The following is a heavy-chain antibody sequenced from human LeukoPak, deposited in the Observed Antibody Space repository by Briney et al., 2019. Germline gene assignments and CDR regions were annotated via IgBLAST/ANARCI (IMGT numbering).Heavy chain of an antibody. CDR2: IYYSGST. D-gene: IGHD1-26*01. Sequence: SETLPLTCTVSGGSISSYYWSWIRQPPGKGLEWIGYIYYSGSTNYNPSLKSRVTISVDTSKNQFSLKLSSVTAADTAVYYCARLGSGSYFEYFQHWGQGTLVTVSS. CDR3: ARLGSGSYFEYFQH. V-gene: IGHV4-59*08. CDR1: GGSISSYY. J-gene: IGHJ1*01.